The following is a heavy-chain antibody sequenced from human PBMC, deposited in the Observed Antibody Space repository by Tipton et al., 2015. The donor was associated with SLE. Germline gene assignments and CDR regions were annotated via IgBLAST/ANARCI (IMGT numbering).Heavy chain of an antibody. D-gene: IGHD3-3*01. V-gene: IGHV4-39*07. J-gene: IGHJ4*02. CDR2: IYSSGTT. CDR3: ARRLTIFGVVN. Sequence: TLSLTCTVSGGSITRSGNYWGWLRQPPGKGLEWIGSIYSSGTTYYNPSPKSRVTISVDTSKNQFSLRLSSVTAADTAVYYCARRLTIFGVVNWGQGTLVTVSS. CDR1: GGSITRSGNY.